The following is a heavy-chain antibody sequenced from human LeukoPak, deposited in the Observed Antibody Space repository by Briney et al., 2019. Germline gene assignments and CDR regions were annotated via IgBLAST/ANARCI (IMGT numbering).Heavy chain of an antibody. CDR2: IIPILGIA. Sequence: VKVSCHASGGTFCTYTISWVRQAPGQGLEWMGRIIPILGIANYAQKFQGRVAITADKSTSTAYMELMCLRSEDTAVYYSWTYYYDSSGYYSDYWGQGTLVTVSS. D-gene: IGHD3-22*01. CDR3: WTYYYDSSGYYSDY. J-gene: IGHJ4*02. CDR1: GGTFCTYT. V-gene: IGHV1-69*02.